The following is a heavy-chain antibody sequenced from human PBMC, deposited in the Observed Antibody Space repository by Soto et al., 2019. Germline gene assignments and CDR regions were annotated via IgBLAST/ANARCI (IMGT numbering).Heavy chain of an antibody. V-gene: IGHV3-74*01. J-gene: IGHJ1*01. CDR2: IDHDGRST. Sequence: EVQLVESGGGLVQPGGSLRLSCAASGFSFSTYRMHWVRQSPGKGLVWVSRIDHDGRSTSYADSVKGRFTISRDTAKNTLYLQMNSLTVEDTGDYYCVRKAGASYMPAEYFQHWGQGTLVTVSS. D-gene: IGHD2-2*01. CDR1: GFSFSTYR. CDR3: VRKAGASYMPAEYFQH.